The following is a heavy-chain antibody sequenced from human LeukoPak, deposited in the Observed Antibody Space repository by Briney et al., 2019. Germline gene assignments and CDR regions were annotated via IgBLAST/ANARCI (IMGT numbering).Heavy chain of an antibody. CDR1: GFSFSSYG. V-gene: IGHV3-33*08. J-gene: IGHJ6*03. D-gene: IGHD6-25*01. CDR2: IRCDGANQ. CDR3: ARFAASYMDV. Sequence: GRSLRLSCAAFGFSFSSYGMHWVREAPGKGVEWVASIRCDGANQYYGEAVKGRFTISRNNAENRLFLQMNNVSAEDTAVYFCARFAASYMDVWGQGTTVTVSS.